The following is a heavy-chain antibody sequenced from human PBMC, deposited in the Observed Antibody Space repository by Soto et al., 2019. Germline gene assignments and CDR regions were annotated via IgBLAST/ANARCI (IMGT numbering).Heavy chain of an antibody. CDR2: IDVGSANA. Sequence: QMQLVQSGPEVKKPGTSVKDACKTSGFTFSSFAVHWVRQARGHRLQWIRWIDVGSANANYAQMPQKRVTISMDMSTKRANMEVSSLRPEDTTVYCCEAEVGCYIYALARHWGPGTLVTVSS. J-gene: IGHJ4*02. CDR3: EAEVGCYIYALARH. CDR1: GFTFSSFA. V-gene: IGHV1-58*01. D-gene: IGHD1-26*01.